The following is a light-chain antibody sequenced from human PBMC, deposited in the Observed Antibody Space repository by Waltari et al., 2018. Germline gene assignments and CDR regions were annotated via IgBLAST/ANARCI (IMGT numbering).Light chain of an antibody. CDR2: WAS. J-gene: IGKJ3*01. CDR1: QCVLWSSNNKNY. Sequence: DIVMTQSPDSLAVSLGERATINCKSSQCVLWSSNNKNYLAWYQQKPGQPPKLLISWASTRESGVPDRFSGSGSGTDFTLTISSLQAEDVAFYYCQQYYSSSFTFGPGTKVDIK. CDR3: QQYYSSSFT. V-gene: IGKV4-1*01.